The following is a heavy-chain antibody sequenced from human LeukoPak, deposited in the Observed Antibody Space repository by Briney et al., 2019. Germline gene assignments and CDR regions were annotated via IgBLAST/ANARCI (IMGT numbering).Heavy chain of an antibody. CDR1: GYTLTAYD. J-gene: IGHJ4*02. CDR2: INPDSGGT. CDR3: ATGGYCSGGSCYSRPLDY. D-gene: IGHD2-15*01. Sequence: ASVKLSCKASGYTLTAYDMHWVRQAPGQGLEWMGWINPDSGGTNYAQKFQGRVTMNSDTSISTAYMELSRLRSDDTDVYYCATGGYCSGGSCYSRPLDYWGQGTLVTVSS. V-gene: IGHV1-2*02.